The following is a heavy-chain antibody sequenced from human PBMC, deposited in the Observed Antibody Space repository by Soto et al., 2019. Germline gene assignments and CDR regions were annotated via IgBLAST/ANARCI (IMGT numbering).Heavy chain of an antibody. CDR2: IYSGGST. J-gene: IGHJ6*02. CDR3: ARDTTYEGGYDFWSGYHYGMDV. CDR1: GFTVSSNY. Sequence: TGGSLRLSCAASGFTVSSNYMSWVRQAPGKGLEWVSVIYSGGSTYYADSVKGRFTISRDNSKNTLYLQMNSLRAEDTAVYYCARDTTYEGGYDFWSGYHYGMDVWGQGTTVTVSS. V-gene: IGHV3-53*01. D-gene: IGHD3-3*01.